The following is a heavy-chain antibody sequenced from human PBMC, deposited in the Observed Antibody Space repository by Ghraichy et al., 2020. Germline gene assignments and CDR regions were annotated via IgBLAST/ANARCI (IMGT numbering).Heavy chain of an antibody. D-gene: IGHD2-15*01. CDR1: GFSLSTSGVG. Sequence: SGPTLVKPTRTLTLTCTFSGFSLSTSGVGVGWIRQPPGKALEWLAVIYWDDDKHYRSSLTSRLTITKDTSKNQVFLIMTNMDPVDTATYYCAHRRIRDPQKGPFDYWGQGTLVTVSS. CDR2: IYWDDDK. J-gene: IGHJ4*02. V-gene: IGHV2-5*02. CDR3: AHRRIRDPQKGPFDY.